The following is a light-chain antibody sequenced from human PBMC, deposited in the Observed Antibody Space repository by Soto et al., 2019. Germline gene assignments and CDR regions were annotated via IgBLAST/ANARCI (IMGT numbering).Light chain of an antibody. CDR1: QSVNST. V-gene: IGKV3D-15*01. Sequence: EIVMTQSPATLSVSPGERATLSCRASQSVNSTLAWYQQRPGQAPILLIYGAFNRATNTSARFSGSGSWTEFTLTITSLQSEDFAIYYWQQYNTWPRTFGHGTKVEIK. CDR2: GAF. CDR3: QQYNTWPRT. J-gene: IGKJ1*01.